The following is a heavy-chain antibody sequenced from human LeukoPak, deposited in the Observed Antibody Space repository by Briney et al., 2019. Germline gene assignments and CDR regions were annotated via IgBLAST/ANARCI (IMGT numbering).Heavy chain of an antibody. CDR2: IWYDGSNK. Sequence: GRSLRLSCAASRFTFSSYGMHWVRQAPGKGLEWVAVIWYDGSNKYYADSVKGRFTISRDNSKNTLYLQMNSLRAEDTAVYYCARDHYYLPDYWGQGTLVTVSS. J-gene: IGHJ4*02. CDR3: ARDHYYLPDY. CDR1: RFTFSSYG. D-gene: IGHD3-22*01. V-gene: IGHV3-33*01.